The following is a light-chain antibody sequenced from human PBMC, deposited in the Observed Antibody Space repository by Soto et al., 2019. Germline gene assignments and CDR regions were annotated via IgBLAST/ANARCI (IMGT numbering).Light chain of an antibody. CDR1: SSDVGFYKY. J-gene: IGLJ1*01. CDR2: EVT. CDR3: SSYSSSSIPYV. V-gene: IGLV2-14*01. Sequence: QSSLTQPASVSGSPGQSIAIACTGTSSDVGFYKYVSWYQRHPGKAPKLMIYEVTNRPSGVSDRFSGSKSGNTASLTISGLQAEDEAHYFCSSYSSSSIPYVSGTGTKVTVL.